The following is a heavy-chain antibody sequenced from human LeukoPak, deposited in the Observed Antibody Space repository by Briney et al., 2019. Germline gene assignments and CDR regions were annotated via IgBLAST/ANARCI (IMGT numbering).Heavy chain of an antibody. Sequence: ASVKVSCKASGYTFTGYYMHWVRQAPGQGLEWMGWINPNSGGTNYAQKFQGRVTMTRDTSISTAYMELSRLRSDDTAVYYWARVPLDKEWPEGYDSMDVWGQGPRVTVSS. V-gene: IGHV1-2*02. CDR3: ARVPLDKEWPEGYDSMDV. CDR1: GYTFTGYY. D-gene: IGHD2-2*03. J-gene: IGHJ6*02. CDR2: INPNSGGT.